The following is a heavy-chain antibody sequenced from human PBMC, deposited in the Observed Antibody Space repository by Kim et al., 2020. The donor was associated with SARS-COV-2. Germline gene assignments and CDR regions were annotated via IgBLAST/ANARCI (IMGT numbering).Heavy chain of an antibody. CDR2: IYHSGST. CDR1: GGSISSGGYS. CDR3: ARFPPVVGFDY. V-gene: IGHV4-30-2*01. J-gene: IGHJ4*02. Sequence: SETLSLTCAVSGGSISSGGYSWSWIRQPPGKGLEWIGYIYHSGSTYYNPSLKSRVTISVDRSKNQFSLKLSSVTAADTAVYYCARFPPVVGFDYWGQGTLVTVSS. D-gene: IGHD2-15*01.